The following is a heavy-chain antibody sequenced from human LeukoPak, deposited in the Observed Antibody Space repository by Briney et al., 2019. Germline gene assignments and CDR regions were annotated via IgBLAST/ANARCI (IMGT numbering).Heavy chain of an antibody. Sequence: GASVKVSCKASGYTFTGYDMHWVRQAPGQGLEWMGWINPNSGGTNYAQKFQGRVTMTRDTSISTAYMELSRLRSDDTAVYYCARGAITISNAQPFDYWGQGTLVTVSS. CDR2: INPNSGGT. CDR1: GYTFTGYD. D-gene: IGHD3-3*01. CDR3: ARGAITISNAQPFDY. J-gene: IGHJ4*02. V-gene: IGHV1-2*02.